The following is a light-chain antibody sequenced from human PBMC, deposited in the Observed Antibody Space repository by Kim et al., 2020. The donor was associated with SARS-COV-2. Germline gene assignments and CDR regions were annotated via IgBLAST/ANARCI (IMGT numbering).Light chain of an antibody. V-gene: IGLV7-46*01. J-gene: IGLJ2*01. CDR2: DAY. CDR3: FLAYGDSRV. CDR1: SGHY. Sequence: SGHYPYWFQQKPGHAPRTLIYDAYGKHSWTPARFSGSLLGGKAALTLSGAQPEDEAEYYCFLAYGDSRVIGGGTQLTVL.